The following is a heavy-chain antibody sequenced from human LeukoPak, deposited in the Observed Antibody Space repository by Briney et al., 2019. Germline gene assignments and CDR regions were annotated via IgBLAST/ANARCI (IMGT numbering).Heavy chain of an antibody. CDR2: INPNSGGT. Sequence: ASVKVSCKASGYTFTWSYMHWVRQAPGQGLEWMGWINPNSGGTNYAQKFQGRVIMTRDTSISTAYMELSRLRSDDTAVYYCARAFPTIAARPGAVDYWGQGTLVTVSS. CDR3: ARAFPTIAARPGAVDY. V-gene: IGHV1-2*02. D-gene: IGHD6-6*01. J-gene: IGHJ4*02. CDR1: GYTFTWSY.